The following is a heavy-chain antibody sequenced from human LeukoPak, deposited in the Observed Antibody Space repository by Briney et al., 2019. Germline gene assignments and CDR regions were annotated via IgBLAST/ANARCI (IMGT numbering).Heavy chain of an antibody. CDR3: AMGDGYNLDY. Sequence: SVKVSCKASGGTFSSYAISWVRQAPGQGLEWMGRIIPILGIANYAQKFQGRVTITADKSTSTAYMGLSSLRSEDTAVYYCAMGDGYNLDYWGQGTLVTVSS. V-gene: IGHV1-69*04. J-gene: IGHJ4*02. D-gene: IGHD5-24*01. CDR1: GGTFSSYA. CDR2: IIPILGIA.